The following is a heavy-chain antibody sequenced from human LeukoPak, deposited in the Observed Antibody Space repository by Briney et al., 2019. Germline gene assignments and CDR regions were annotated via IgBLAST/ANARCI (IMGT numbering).Heavy chain of an antibody. CDR2: IYHSGST. Sequence: PSETLSLTCTVSGYSISSGFYWGWIRQPPGKGLEWIVNIYHSGSTYYNPSLKSRVTISVDTSKNQFSLRLSSVTAADTAVYYCARDAPAPALWFGELLFRSDWFDPWGQGTLVTVSS. CDR1: GYSISSGFY. CDR3: ARDAPAPALWFGELLFRSDWFDP. J-gene: IGHJ5*02. D-gene: IGHD3-10*01. V-gene: IGHV4-38-2*02.